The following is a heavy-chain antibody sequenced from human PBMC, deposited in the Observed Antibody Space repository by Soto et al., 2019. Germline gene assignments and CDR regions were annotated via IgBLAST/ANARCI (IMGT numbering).Heavy chain of an antibody. D-gene: IGHD2-15*01. J-gene: IGHJ6*02. Sequence: LRLSCAASGFTFSSCAMHWVRQAPGKGLEWVAVISYDGSNKYYADSVKGRFTISRDNSKNTLYLQMNSLRAEDTAVYYCARDSGIVVVVPTYGMDVWGQGTTVTVSS. CDR1: GFTFSSCA. CDR3: ARDSGIVVVVPTYGMDV. V-gene: IGHV3-30-3*01. CDR2: ISYDGSNK.